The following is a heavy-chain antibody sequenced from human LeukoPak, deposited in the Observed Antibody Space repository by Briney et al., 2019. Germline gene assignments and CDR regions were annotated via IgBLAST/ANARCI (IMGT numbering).Heavy chain of an antibody. V-gene: IGHV1-24*01. Sequence: GASVKVSCKVSGNTFTDLSMNWVRQAPGKGLEWMGGFDPEDVETIYAQKFQGRVTMTTDTSTSTAYMELRSLRSDDTAVYYCARDSGYSYGYGMDVWGQGTTVTVSS. J-gene: IGHJ6*02. CDR3: ARDSGYSYGYGMDV. D-gene: IGHD5-18*01. CDR1: GNTFTDLS. CDR2: FDPEDVET.